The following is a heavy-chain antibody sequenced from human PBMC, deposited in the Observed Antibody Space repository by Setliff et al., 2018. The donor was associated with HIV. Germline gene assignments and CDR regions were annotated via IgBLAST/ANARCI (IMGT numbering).Heavy chain of an antibody. CDR3: ARQVGNKVLFDS. CDR1: GGSISSYY. CDR2: IYYSGST. J-gene: IGHJ4*02. V-gene: IGHV4-59*01. D-gene: IGHD7-27*01. Sequence: SETLSLTCAVSGGSISSYYWSWIRQPPGKGLEWIGYIYYSGSTNYNPSLKSRVTISVDTSKNQFSLKLSSVTAADTAVYYCARQVGNKVLFDSWGQGTLVTVSS.